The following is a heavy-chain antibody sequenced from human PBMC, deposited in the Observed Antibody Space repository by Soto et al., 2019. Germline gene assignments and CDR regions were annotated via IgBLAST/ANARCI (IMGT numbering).Heavy chain of an antibody. Sequence: EVQLVQSGAEVKKPGESLKISCKGSGYRYTNYWIGWVRQMPGKGLEWMGIIFPGDSDTRYSPSFQGQVTISADTSINTAYLQWSSLKASDTAMYYCARRTRFSGLTGGEFDYWGQGTLVTVSS. V-gene: IGHV5-51*01. D-gene: IGHD2-8*02. CDR1: GYRYTNYW. CDR3: ARRTRFSGLTGGEFDY. J-gene: IGHJ4*02. CDR2: IFPGDSDT.